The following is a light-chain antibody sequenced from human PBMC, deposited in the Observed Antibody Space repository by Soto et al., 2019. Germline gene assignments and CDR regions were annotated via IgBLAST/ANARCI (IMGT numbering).Light chain of an antibody. J-gene: IGKJ1*01. CDR1: QNIGKY. CDR2: GAS. Sequence: DIEMTQSPSFLSASAGDRITLTCRASQNIGKYVNWYQQSPGKAPNLLIFGASNLQSGVPSRFGGSGSGPEFTLPINSLQPEDCATYFCQQVFTDPYTLGQGTTVEVK. CDR3: QQVFTDPYT. V-gene: IGKV1-39*01.